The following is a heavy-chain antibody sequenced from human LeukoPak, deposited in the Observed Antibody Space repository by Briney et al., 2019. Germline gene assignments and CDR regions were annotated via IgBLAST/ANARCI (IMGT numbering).Heavy chain of an antibody. Sequence: SETLSLTCSVSGGSISSHYWSWIRQPPGKGLQWIGHVHYRGTTNYDPSLRSRLTISIDTTRNRFSLKLSSVAAADTAVCYCVRDFWGEGSYHWFDPWGQGALVTVSS. CDR3: VRDFWGEGSYHWFDP. J-gene: IGHJ5*02. D-gene: IGHD3-10*01. CDR1: GGSISSHY. CDR2: VHYRGTT. V-gene: IGHV4-59*11.